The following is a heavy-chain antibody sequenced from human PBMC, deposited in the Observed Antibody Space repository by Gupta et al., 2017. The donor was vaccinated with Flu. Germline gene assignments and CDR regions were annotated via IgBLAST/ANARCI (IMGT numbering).Heavy chain of an antibody. CDR1: GFTFQNYA. J-gene: IGHJ4*02. V-gene: IGHV3-9*01. CDR2: LTWNSGDI. Sequence: EGHLVESGGGLVQPGRSLRLSCAASGFTFQNYAMHWVLQSPGKGLEWVSGLTWNSGDIGYADSVKGRFTISRDNAKNSLYLQMNSLRPEDTALYYCVKGLGLVGFDYWGQGTPVTVSS. D-gene: IGHD4-17*01. CDR3: VKGLGLVGFDY.